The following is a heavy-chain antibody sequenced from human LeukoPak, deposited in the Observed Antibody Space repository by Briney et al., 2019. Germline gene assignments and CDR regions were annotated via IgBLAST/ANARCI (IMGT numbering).Heavy chain of an antibody. Sequence: GGSLRLSCAASGFTFSSYEMNWVRQAPGKGLEWVSYISSSGSTIYYADSVKGRFTISRDNAKNSPYLQMNSLRAEDTAVYYCASSGYSYGLFDYWGQGTLVTVSS. CDR3: ASSGYSYGLFDY. J-gene: IGHJ4*02. CDR2: ISSSGSTI. V-gene: IGHV3-48*03. D-gene: IGHD5-18*01. CDR1: GFTFSSYE.